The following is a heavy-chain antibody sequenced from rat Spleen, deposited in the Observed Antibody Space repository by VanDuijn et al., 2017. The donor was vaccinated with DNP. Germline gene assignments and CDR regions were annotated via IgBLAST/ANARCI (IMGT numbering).Heavy chain of an antibody. D-gene: IGHD1-10*01. J-gene: IGHJ4*01. CDR1: GFTFSNYG. CDR2: ISTSGGST. Sequence: EVQLVESGGGLVQPGRSMKLSCAASGFTFSNYGMAWVRQAPTKGLEWVATISTSGGSTYYRDSVKGRFTISRDNAKSTLYLQMNSLRSEDTATYYCTRMGNNYGYAMDAWGQGTSVTVSS. CDR3: TRMGNNYGYAMDA. V-gene: IGHV5-46*01.